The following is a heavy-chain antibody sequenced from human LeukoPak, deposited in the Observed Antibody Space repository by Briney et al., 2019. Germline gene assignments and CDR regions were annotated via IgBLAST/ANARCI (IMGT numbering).Heavy chain of an antibody. J-gene: IGHJ4*02. V-gene: IGHV3-9*01. CDR1: GFTFDDYA. CDR3: ARDKYIVVVVAATPWYFDY. Sequence: GGSLRLSCAASGFTFDDYAMHWVRQAPGKGLEWVSGISWNSGSIGYADSVKGRFTISRDNSKNTLYLQMNSLRAEDTAVYYCARDKYIVVVVAATPWYFDYWGQGTLVTVSS. CDR2: ISWNSGSI. D-gene: IGHD2-15*01.